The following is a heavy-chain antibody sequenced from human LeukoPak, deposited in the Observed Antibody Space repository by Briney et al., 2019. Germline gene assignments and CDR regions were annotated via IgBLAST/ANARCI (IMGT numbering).Heavy chain of an antibody. Sequence: GGSLRLSCAASGFTFSGYGMHWVRQAPGKGLEWVAVIWYDGSNKYYADSVKGRFTISRDNSKNTLYLQMDSLRAEDTAVYYCARDIPAMGPPDDYWGQGTLVTVSS. CDR1: GFTFSGYG. D-gene: IGHD5-18*01. J-gene: IGHJ4*02. CDR2: IWYDGSNK. CDR3: ARDIPAMGPPDDY. V-gene: IGHV3-33*01.